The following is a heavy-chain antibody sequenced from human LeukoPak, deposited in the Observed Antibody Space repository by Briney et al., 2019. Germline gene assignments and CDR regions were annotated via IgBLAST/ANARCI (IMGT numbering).Heavy chain of an antibody. CDR1: GFTFSSYA. V-gene: IGHV3-23*01. Sequence: PGGSLRLSCAASGFTFSSYAMSWVRQAPGKGLEWVSAIRGSGGSTYYADSVKGRFTISRDNSKNTLYLQMNSLRAEDTAVYYCAADSSGYYFARYYYYYGMDAWGQGTTVTVSS. CDR3: AADSSGYYFARYYYYYGMDA. J-gene: IGHJ6*02. CDR2: IRGSGGST. D-gene: IGHD3-22*01.